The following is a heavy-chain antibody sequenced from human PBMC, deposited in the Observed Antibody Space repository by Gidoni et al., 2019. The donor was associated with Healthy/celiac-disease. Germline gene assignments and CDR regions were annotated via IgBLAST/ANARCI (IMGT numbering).Heavy chain of an antibody. CDR2: ISGSGGST. Sequence: EVQLLESGGGLVQPGGSLRPSCAASGFTFSSSAMSWVRQAPGKGLEWVSAISGSGGSTYYADSVKGRFTISRDNSKNTLYLQMNSLRAEDTAVYYCAKAPGVGSVGDYWGQGTLVTVSS. V-gene: IGHV3-23*01. CDR3: AKAPGVGSVGDY. CDR1: GFTFSSSA. D-gene: IGHD2-15*01. J-gene: IGHJ4*02.